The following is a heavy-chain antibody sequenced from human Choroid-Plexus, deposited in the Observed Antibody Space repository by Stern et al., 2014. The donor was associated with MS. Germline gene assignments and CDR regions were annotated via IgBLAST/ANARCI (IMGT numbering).Heavy chain of an antibody. Sequence: QMQLVQSGAEVKKPGASVKVSCKTSGYIFTGYYIHWVRHAPGQGLEWMAWINPNTGGPKYAQKFQGRVTMSRDTSISTAYVELSSLTSDDTAVYYCARDQRGITIFGVVTDYYYLGMDVWGQGTTVTVSS. CDR1: GYIFTGYY. CDR3: ARDQRGITIFGVVTDYYYLGMDV. J-gene: IGHJ6*02. D-gene: IGHD3-3*01. V-gene: IGHV1-2*02. CDR2: INPNTGGP.